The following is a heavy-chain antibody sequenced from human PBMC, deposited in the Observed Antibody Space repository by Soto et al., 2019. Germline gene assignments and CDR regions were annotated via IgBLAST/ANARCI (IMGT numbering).Heavy chain of an antibody. CDR2: IWYDGSNK. Sequence: GGSLRLSCAASGFTFSSYGMHWVRQAPGKGLEWVAVIWYDGSNKYYADSVKGRFTISRDNSKNTLYLQMNSLRAEDTAVYYCAREGIYLFSGYYYYYGMDVWGQGTTVTVSS. CDR1: GFTFSSYG. CDR3: AREGIYLFSGYYYYYGMDV. J-gene: IGHJ6*02. D-gene: IGHD3-9*01. V-gene: IGHV3-33*01.